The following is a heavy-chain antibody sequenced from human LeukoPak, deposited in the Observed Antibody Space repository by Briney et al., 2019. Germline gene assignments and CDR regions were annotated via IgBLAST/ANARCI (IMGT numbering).Heavy chain of an antibody. CDR3: ARGRTGTMVRGVIILRWFDP. V-gene: IGHV1-8*01. D-gene: IGHD3-10*01. J-gene: IGHJ5*02. CDR1: GYTFTSYD. Sequence: ASVKVSCKASGYTFTSYDINWVRQATGQGLEWMGWMNPNSGNTGYAQKFQGRVTMTRNTSISTAYMGLSSLRSEDTAVYYCARGRTGTMVRGVIILRWFDPWGQGTLVTVSS. CDR2: MNPNSGNT.